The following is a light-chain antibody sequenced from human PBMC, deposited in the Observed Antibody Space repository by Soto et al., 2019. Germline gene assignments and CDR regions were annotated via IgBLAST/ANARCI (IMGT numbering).Light chain of an antibody. V-gene: IGLV4-60*03. Sequence: QAVLTQSSSASASLGSSVKLTCTLSSRHSSYIIAWHQQQPGKAPRYLMKLEGVGSYNKGSGVPDRFSVSSSGADRYLTISNLQSEDEADYYCETWDSNTRVFGGGTQLTVL. CDR3: ETWDSNTRV. J-gene: IGLJ3*02. CDR1: SRHSSYI. CDR2: LEGVGSY.